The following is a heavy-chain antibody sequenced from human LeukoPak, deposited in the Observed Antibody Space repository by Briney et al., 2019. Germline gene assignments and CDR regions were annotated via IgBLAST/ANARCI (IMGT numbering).Heavy chain of an antibody. Sequence: ASVKVSCKAFGYTFTSNYMHWVRQAPGQGLEWMGIINPSGGSTSYAQKFQGRVTMTRDTSTSTVYMELSSLRSEDTAVYYCARDHRGSVLAAMGRSYYYYMDVWGKGTTVTISS. CDR1: GYTFTSNY. V-gene: IGHV1-46*01. D-gene: IGHD3-3*02. CDR3: ARDHRGSVLAAMGRSYYYYMDV. CDR2: INPSGGST. J-gene: IGHJ6*03.